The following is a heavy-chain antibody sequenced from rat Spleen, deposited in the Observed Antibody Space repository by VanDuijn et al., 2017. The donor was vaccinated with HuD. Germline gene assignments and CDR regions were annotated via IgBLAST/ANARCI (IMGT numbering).Heavy chain of an antibody. D-gene: IGHD1-1*01. Sequence: EVQLVESGGGLVQPGRSLKLSCAASGFTFSNYGMAWVRQAPTKGLEWVATISYDGSSTYYRDSVKGRFTISRDNAKSTRYLQMDSLRSEDTATYYCARHYYSGDWYFDFWGPGTMVTVSS. J-gene: IGHJ1*01. CDR1: GFTFSNYG. CDR3: ARHYYSGDWYFDF. V-gene: IGHV5-29*01. CDR2: ISYDGSST.